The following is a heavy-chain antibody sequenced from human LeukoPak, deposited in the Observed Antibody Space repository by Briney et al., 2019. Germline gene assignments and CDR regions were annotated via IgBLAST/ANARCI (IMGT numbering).Heavy chain of an antibody. CDR2: IKTDGSST. CDR3: ARDPGSSGIGAFDI. V-gene: IGHV3-74*01. CDR1: GFTFSSYW. J-gene: IGHJ3*02. D-gene: IGHD3-10*01. Sequence: GGSLRLSCAASGFTFSSYWMHWVRQAPGKGLVWVSRIKTDGSSTSYADSVKGRFTISRDNAKNTLYLQMNSLRAEDTAVYYCARDPGSSGIGAFDIWGQGTMVTVSS.